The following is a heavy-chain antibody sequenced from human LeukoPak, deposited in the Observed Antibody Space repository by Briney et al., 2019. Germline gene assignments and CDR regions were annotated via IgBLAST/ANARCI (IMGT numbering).Heavy chain of an antibody. CDR1: GYTFTSYY. V-gene: IGHV1-46*01. CDR3: ARDGGSGRWLQLPKYPRPAVSAIDY. D-gene: IGHD5-12*01. CDR2: INPSGGST. Sequence: GASVKVSCKASGYTFTSYYMHWVRQAPGQGVEWMGIINPSGGSTSYAQKFQGRVTMTRDTSTSTVYMELSSLRSEDTAVYYCARDGGSGRWLQLPKYPRPAVSAIDYWGQGTLVTVSS. J-gene: IGHJ4*02.